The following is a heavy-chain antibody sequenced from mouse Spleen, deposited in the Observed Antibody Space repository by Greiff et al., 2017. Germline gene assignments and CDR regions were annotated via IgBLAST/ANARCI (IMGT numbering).Heavy chain of an antibody. J-gene: IGHJ3*01. V-gene: IGHV5-9*04. CDR1: GFTFSSYT. CDR2: ISSGGGNT. CDR3: ARRGWDVGFAY. D-gene: IGHD4-1*01. Sequence: EVQGVESGGGLVKPGGSLKLSCAASGFTFSSYTMSWVRQTPAKRLEWVATISSGGGNTYYPDSVKGRFTISRDNARNTLYLQMSSLRSEDTAMYYCARRGWDVGFAYWGQGTLVTVSA.